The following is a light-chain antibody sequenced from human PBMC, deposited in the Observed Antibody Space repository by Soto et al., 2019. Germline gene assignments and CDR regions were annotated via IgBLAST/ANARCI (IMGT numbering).Light chain of an antibody. J-gene: IGLJ2*01. V-gene: IGLV2-14*01. CDR3: SSYTRSSTVV. CDR1: SSDVGGYNY. CDR2: DVS. Sequence: QSALTQPASVSGSPGQSITISCTGTSSDVGGYNYVSWYQQHPGKAPKLMIYDVSNRPSGVSNRFSGSKSGNTASLTISGLQCEDEADYYCSSYTRSSTVVFGGGTKVPVL.